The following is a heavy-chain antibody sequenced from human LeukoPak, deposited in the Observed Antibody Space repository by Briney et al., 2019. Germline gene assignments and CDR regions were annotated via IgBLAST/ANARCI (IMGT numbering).Heavy chain of an antibody. J-gene: IGHJ3*02. CDR1: GFTFRDYD. D-gene: IGHD5/OR15-5a*01. V-gene: IGHV3-13*01. Sequence: GGSLRLSCAASGFTFRDYDMHWVRQVPGRGLEWVSAIGIGDDTHYPDSVKGQFTISKENAKNSLYLQMNTLRDGDTAVYYCIRGGIRVSGIDAFDIWGQGTMVTVSS. CDR3: IRGGIRVSGIDAFDI. CDR2: IGIGDDT.